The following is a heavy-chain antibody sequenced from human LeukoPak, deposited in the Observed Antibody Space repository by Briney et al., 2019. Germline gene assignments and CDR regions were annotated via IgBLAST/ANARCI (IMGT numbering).Heavy chain of an antibody. Sequence: GGSLRLSCAASGFTVSSNYMSWVRQAPGKGLEWVSVIYSGGSTYYADSVKGRFTISRDNSKNTLYLQMNSLRAEDTAVYYCARGSLLWFGEFFDYWGQGTLVTVS. CDR2: IYSGGST. CDR3: ARGSLLWFGEFFDY. V-gene: IGHV3-53*01. J-gene: IGHJ4*02. CDR1: GFTVSSNY. D-gene: IGHD3-10*01.